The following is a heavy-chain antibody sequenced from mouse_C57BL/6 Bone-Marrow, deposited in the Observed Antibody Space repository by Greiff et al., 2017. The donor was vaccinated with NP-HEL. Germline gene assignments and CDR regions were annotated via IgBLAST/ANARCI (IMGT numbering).Heavy chain of an antibody. D-gene: IGHD1-1*01. V-gene: IGHV1-26*01. CDR1: GYTFTDYY. J-gene: IGHJ4*01. Sequence: EVQLQQSGPELVKPGASVKISCKASGYTFTDYYMNWVKQSHGKSLEWIGDINPNNGGTSYNQKFKGKATLTVDKSSSTAYMELRSLTSEDSAVYYCARGYYGSSYEPMDYWGQGTSVTVSS. CDR2: INPNNGGT. CDR3: ARGYYGSSYEPMDY.